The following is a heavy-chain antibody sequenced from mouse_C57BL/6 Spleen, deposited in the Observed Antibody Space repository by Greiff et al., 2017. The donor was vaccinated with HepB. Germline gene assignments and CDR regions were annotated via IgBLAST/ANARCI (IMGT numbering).Heavy chain of an antibody. CDR1: GFTFSSYG. CDR2: ISSGGSYT. D-gene: IGHD2-4*01. CDR3: ARQNDYDFDY. J-gene: IGHJ2*01. V-gene: IGHV5-6*01. Sequence: EVQLVESGGDLVKPGGSLKLSCAASGFTFSSYGMSWVRQTPDKRLEWVATISSGGSYTYYPDSVKGRFTISRDNAKNTLYLQMSSLKSEDTAMYYCARQNDYDFDYWGQGTTLTVSS.